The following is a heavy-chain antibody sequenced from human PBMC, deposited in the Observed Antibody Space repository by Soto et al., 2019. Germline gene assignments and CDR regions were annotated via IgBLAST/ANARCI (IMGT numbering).Heavy chain of an antibody. Sequence: WVRQAPGQGLEWMGWINPNSGGTNYAQKLQGWVTMTRDTSISTAYMELSRLRSDDTAVYYCAKGYCSSTSCPFDYWGQGTLVTVSS. V-gene: IGHV1-2*04. CDR2: INPNSGGT. J-gene: IGHJ4*02. D-gene: IGHD2-2*01. CDR3: AKGYCSSTSCPFDY.